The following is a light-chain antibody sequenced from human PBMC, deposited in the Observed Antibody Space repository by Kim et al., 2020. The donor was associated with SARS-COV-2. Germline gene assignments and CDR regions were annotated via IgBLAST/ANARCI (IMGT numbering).Light chain of an antibody. CDR2: AAA. J-gene: IGKJ1*01. CDR1: QDISNY. V-gene: IGKV1-17*03. Sequence: DIQMTQSPSAMSASVGDRVTITCRASQDISNYLVWFQQKPGEVPKRLIFAAATLQSGVPSRFRGSASGTEFTLTISSLQPEDFATYFSLQHKSYLPTFGHRAKVDIK. CDR3: LQHKSYLPT.